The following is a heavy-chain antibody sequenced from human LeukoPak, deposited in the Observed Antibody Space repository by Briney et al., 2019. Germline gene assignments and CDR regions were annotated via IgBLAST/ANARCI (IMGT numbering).Heavy chain of an antibody. V-gene: IGHV4-59*01. J-gene: IGHJ6*02. CDR1: GGSISSYY. D-gene: IGHD5-18*01. Sequence: PSATLSLSCTVSGGSISSYYWSWIRQPPGKGLEWIGYIYYSGSTNYNPSLKSRVTISVDTSKNQFSLKLSSVTAADTAVYYCVRGAVDTAIDGMDVWGQGTTVTVSS. CDR2: IYYSGST. CDR3: VRGAVDTAIDGMDV.